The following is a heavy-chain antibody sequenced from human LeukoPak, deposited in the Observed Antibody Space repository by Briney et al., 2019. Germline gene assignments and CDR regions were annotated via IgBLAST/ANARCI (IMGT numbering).Heavy chain of an antibody. Sequence: GGSLRLSCAASGFTFSSYAMHWVRQAPGEGLEWVTVISYDGSDKYYADSVKGRLTISRDNFKNTVYLQMNSLTAEDTAVYYCAKDRIADYYDSSGVIDYWGQGTLVTVSS. D-gene: IGHD3-22*01. V-gene: IGHV3-30-3*01. CDR1: GFTFSSYA. CDR3: AKDRIADYYDSSGVIDY. J-gene: IGHJ4*02. CDR2: ISYDGSDK.